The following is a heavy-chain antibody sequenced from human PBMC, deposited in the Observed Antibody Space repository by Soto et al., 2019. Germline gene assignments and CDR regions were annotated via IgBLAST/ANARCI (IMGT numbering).Heavy chain of an antibody. D-gene: IGHD3-10*01. J-gene: IGHJ6*02. V-gene: IGHV3-21*01. CDR3: ARYYYGSGSYYYYGMDV. CDR1: GFTFSSYS. Sequence: PGGSLRLSCAASGFTFSSYSMNWVRQAPGKGLEWVSSISSSSYIYYADSVKGRFTISRDSAKNSLYLQMNSLRAEDTAVYYCARYYYGSGSYYYYGMDVWGQGTTVTVSS. CDR2: ISSSSYI.